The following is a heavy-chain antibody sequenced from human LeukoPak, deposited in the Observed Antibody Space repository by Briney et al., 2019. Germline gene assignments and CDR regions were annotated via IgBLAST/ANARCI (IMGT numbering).Heavy chain of an antibody. V-gene: IGHV1-46*01. J-gene: IGHJ3*02. CDR3: AREGGSYANAFDI. Sequence: GASVKVSCKASGCTFTSYYMHWVRQAPGQGLEWMGIINPSGGSTSYAQKFQGRVTMTRDMSTSTVYMELSSLRSEDTAVYYCAREGGSYANAFDIWGQGTMVTVSS. CDR1: GCTFTSYY. CDR2: INPSGGST. D-gene: IGHD1-26*01.